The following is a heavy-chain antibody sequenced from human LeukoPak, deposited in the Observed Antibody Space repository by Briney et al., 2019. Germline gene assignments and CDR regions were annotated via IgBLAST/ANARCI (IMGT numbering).Heavy chain of an antibody. V-gene: IGHV1-18*01. CDR1: GYTFTSYG. J-gene: IGHJ4*02. Sequence: ASVKVSCKASGYTFTSYGISWVRQAPGQGLEWMGWISAYNGNTNYAQKLQGRVTMTTDTSTSTAYMELRSLRSDDTALYYCARGEGSSSWMGEYYFDYWGQGTLVTVSS. CDR3: ARGEGSSSWMGEYYFDY. D-gene: IGHD6-13*01. CDR2: ISAYNGNT.